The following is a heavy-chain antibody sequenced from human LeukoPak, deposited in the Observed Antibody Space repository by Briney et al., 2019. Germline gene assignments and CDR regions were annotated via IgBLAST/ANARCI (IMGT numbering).Heavy chain of an antibody. CDR2: INAGNGNT. CDR3: ARVQSAYCSSSSCHGGYFDY. J-gene: IGHJ4*02. CDR1: GYTFTSYA. V-gene: IGHV1-3*01. Sequence: RASVKVSCKASGYTFTSYAMHWVRQAPGQRPEWMGWINAGNGNTKYSQKFQGRVTITRDASASTAYMELSSLRPEDTAVYYCARVQSAYCSSSSCHGGYFDYWGQGTLVTVSS. D-gene: IGHD2-2*01.